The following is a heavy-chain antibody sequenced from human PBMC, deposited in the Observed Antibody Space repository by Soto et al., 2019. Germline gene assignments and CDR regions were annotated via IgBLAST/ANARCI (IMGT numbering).Heavy chain of an antibody. CDR3: ARRGSGSYYDY. Sequence: EVQLLESGGGLVQPGGSLRLSCAASGFTFSSYAMRWVRQAPGKGLEWVSAISGSGGSTYYADSVKGRFTISRDNSKNTLYLQMNSLGAEDTAGYYCARRGSGSYYDYWGQGTLVTVSS. J-gene: IGHJ4*02. CDR1: GFTFSSYA. CDR2: ISGSGGST. V-gene: IGHV3-23*01. D-gene: IGHD1-26*01.